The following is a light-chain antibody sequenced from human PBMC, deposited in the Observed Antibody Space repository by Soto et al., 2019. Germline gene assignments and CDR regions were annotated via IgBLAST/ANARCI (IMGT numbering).Light chain of an antibody. CDR1: QSVSGN. V-gene: IGKV3-15*01. CDR2: AAS. CDR3: QQYNNWPPIT. J-gene: IGKJ3*01. Sequence: EIVMTQSPATLSVSPGERATLSCRASQSVSGNLAWYQQKPGQAPMLLIYAASTRATGSPARFSGSGSGTEFTLTISSLQSEDFAVYYCQQYNNWPPITFGPGTKVDIK.